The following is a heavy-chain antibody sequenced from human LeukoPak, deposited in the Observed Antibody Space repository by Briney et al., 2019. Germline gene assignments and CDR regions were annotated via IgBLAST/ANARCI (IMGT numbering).Heavy chain of an antibody. D-gene: IGHD6-13*01. J-gene: IGHJ3*02. CDR2: FDPEDGET. V-gene: IGHV1-24*01. CDR3: ATFPSSSWYEDAFDI. CDR1: GGTFSSYA. Sequence: ASVKVSCKASGGTFSSYAISWVRQAPGKGLEWMGGFDPEDGETIYAQKFQGRVTMTEDTSTDTAYMELSSLRSEDTAVYYCATFPSSSWYEDAFDIWGQGTMVTVSS.